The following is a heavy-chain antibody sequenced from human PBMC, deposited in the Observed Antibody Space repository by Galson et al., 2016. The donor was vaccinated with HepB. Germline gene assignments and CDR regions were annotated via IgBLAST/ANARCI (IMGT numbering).Heavy chain of an antibody. V-gene: IGHV3-21*01. J-gene: IGHJ3*01. CDR2: ISSSKPYI. CDR3: AREGSVVKPTDPVSAFDF. Sequence: SLRLPCAASGFTFKTYTMNCVSQAPGKAPEWVSSISSSKPYIYYADSVRGRFTVSRDNAKDSLYRQMYSLKAEDTATYYCAREGSVVKPTDPVSAFDFWGQGTAVTVSS. D-gene: IGHD3-3*01. CDR1: GFTFKTYT.